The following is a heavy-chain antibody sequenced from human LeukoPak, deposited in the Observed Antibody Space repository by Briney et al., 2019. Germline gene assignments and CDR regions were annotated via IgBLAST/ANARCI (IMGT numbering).Heavy chain of an antibody. V-gene: IGHV3-48*04. Sequence: GGSLRLSCAASGFTFSSYSMNWVRQAPGKGLEWVSYSSSSRSTIYYADSVKGRFTISRDNAKKSLYLQMNSLRAEDTAVYYCARLSFGGVIVGGFDYWGQGTLVTVSS. D-gene: IGHD3-16*02. J-gene: IGHJ4*02. CDR1: GFTFSSYS. CDR3: ARLSFGGVIVGGFDY. CDR2: SSSSRSTI.